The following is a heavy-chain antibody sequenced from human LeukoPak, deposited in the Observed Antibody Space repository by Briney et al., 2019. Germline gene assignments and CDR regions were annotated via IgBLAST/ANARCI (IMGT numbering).Heavy chain of an antibody. J-gene: IGHJ6*03. CDR3: ARQGAYNWNDRGYYYYMDV. V-gene: IGHV1-46*01. D-gene: IGHD1-20*01. Sequence: ASVKVSCKASGYTFTSYYMHWVRQAPGQGLEWMGIINPSGGSTSYAQKFQGRVTMTRDTSTSAVYRELTSLRAEDTAVYDCARQGAYNWNDRGYYYYMDVWGKGTTVTVSS. CDR2: INPSGGST. CDR1: GYTFTSYY.